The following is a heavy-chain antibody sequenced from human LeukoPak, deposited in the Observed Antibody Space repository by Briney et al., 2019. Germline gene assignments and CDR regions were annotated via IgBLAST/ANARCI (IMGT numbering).Heavy chain of an antibody. Sequence: GGSLRLSCVVSGFALSKSWMHGVRHTPGKGLGWVSDISPDGRVANYADFVKGGFIIYRDNAKNTLFLQMNSLTPQETSVYYCVRELAFSPDHWGQGTLVTVSS. CDR3: VRELAFSPDH. D-gene: IGHD1-14*01. J-gene: IGHJ1*01. CDR1: GFALSKSW. V-gene: IGHV3-74*01. CDR2: ISPDGRVA.